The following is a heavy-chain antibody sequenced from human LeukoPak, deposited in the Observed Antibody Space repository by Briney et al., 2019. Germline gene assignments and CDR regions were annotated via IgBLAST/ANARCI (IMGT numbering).Heavy chain of an antibody. J-gene: IGHJ4*02. V-gene: IGHV4-34*01. CDR1: GGSFSGYY. Sequence: PSESLSLTCAVYGGSFSGYYWSWIRQPPGKGLEWIGEINHSGSTNYNPSLESRVTISVDTSKNQFSLKLSSVTAADTAVYYCARGPQTYYYGSGSYFFDYWGQGTLVTVSS. CDR2: INHSGST. CDR3: ARGPQTYYYGSGSYFFDY. D-gene: IGHD3-10*01.